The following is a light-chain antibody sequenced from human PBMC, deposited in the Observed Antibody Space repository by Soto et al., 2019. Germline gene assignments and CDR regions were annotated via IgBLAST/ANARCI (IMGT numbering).Light chain of an antibody. J-gene: IGKJ2*01. V-gene: IGKV1-5*01. Sequence: DIQMTQSPSTLSASVGDRVTITCRASQSISNWLAWYQQKPGKAPKFLIFDASNLASGVPSRFSGSGSGTEFTLTIGSLQPDDFATYNCQQYDSYPVTFGQGTKLEIK. CDR1: QSISNW. CDR3: QQYDSYPVT. CDR2: DAS.